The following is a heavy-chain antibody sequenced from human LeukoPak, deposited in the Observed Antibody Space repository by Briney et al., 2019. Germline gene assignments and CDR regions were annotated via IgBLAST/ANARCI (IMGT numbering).Heavy chain of an antibody. CDR3: AREADTAMTDAFDI. J-gene: IGHJ3*02. CDR2: TYYRSEWYN. V-gene: IGHV6-1*01. Sequence: SQTLSLTCAISGDSVSSNSAAWNWIRQSPSRGLEWLGRTYYRSEWYNDYAVSVRSRITINPDTSKNHFSLHLNSVTPEDTVVYYCAREADTAMTDAFDIWDQGTMVTVSS. D-gene: IGHD5-18*01. CDR1: GDSVSSNSAA.